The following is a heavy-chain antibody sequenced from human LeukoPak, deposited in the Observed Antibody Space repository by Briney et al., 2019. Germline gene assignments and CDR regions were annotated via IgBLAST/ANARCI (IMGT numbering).Heavy chain of an antibody. V-gene: IGHV3-23*01. CDR3: AKDRGSYYYDSSGYSD. Sequence: GGSLRLSCAASGFTFSSYGMSWVRQAPGKGLEWVSAISGSGGSTYYADSVKGRFTISRDNSKNTLHLQMNSLRAEDTAVYYCAKDRGSYYYDSSGYSDWGQGTLVAVSS. D-gene: IGHD3-22*01. J-gene: IGHJ4*02. CDR1: GFTFSSYG. CDR2: ISGSGGST.